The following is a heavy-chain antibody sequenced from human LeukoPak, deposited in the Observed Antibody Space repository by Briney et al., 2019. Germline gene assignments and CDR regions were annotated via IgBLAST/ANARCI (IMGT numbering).Heavy chain of an antibody. J-gene: IGHJ6*02. V-gene: IGHV3-23*01. CDR1: GFTFSSYA. CDR2: ISGSGGST. D-gene: IGHD3-10*01. CDR3: AKDFGSGSYSPNIYGMDV. Sequence: PGGSLRLSCAASGFTFSSYAMSWVRQAPGKGLEWVSAISGSGGSTHYADSVKGRFTISRDNSKNTLYLQMNSLRAEDTAVYYCAKDFGSGSYSPNIYGMDVWGQGTTVTVSS.